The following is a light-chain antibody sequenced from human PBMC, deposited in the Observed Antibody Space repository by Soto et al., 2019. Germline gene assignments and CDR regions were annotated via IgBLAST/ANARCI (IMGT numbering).Light chain of an antibody. CDR2: GAS. CDR3: QQYGLPPHS. J-gene: IGKJ2*01. CDR1: QSVYNNY. V-gene: IGKV3-20*01. Sequence: DIVLTQSPGTLSLSPGERATLSCRASQSVYNNYLAWYQQKPGQTPRLLVNGASNRATGIPDRFSGGGSGTDFTLTISSLEPEDFAVYYCQQYGLPPHSFGQGTKVDIK.